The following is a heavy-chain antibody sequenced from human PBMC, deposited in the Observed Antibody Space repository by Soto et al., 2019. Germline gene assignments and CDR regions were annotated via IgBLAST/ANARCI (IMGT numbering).Heavy chain of an antibody. CDR1: GGSISSGNYY. CDR2: ISYNGST. J-gene: IGHJ4*02. V-gene: IGHV4-30-4*01. CDR3: ATMGTPATGLYYFDS. Sequence: QVQLQESGTGLVQPSQTLSLTCTVSGGSISSGNYYWSWIRQPPGKGLEWIGFISYNGSTYYNESLKSRVTISVYTSKNQFSLNLSFVTAADTAVYYCATMGTPATGLYYFDSWGQGTLVTFS. D-gene: IGHD1-7*01.